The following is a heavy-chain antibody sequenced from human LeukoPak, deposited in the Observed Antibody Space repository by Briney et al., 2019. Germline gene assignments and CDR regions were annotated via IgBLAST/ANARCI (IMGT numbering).Heavy chain of an antibody. Sequence: PGGSLRLSCAASGFTFSNAWMSWVRQAPGKELEWVGRIKSKTDGGTTDYAAPVKGRFTISRDDSKNTLYLQMNSLKTEDTAVYYCTTIAARLGRYYYYYMDVWGKGTTVTVSS. D-gene: IGHD6-6*01. J-gene: IGHJ6*03. CDR1: GFTFSNAW. CDR2: IKSKTDGGTT. V-gene: IGHV3-15*01. CDR3: TTIAARLGRYYYYYMDV.